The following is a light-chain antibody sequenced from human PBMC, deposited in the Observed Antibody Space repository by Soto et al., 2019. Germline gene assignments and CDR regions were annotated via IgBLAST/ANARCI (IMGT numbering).Light chain of an antibody. J-gene: IGLJ2*01. CDR3: SSYAGSNNYVV. Sequence: QSALTQHPSASGSPGQSVTISCTGTSSDVGGYNYVSWYQQHPGKAPKLMIYEVSKRPSGVPDRFSGSKSGNTASLTVSGLRAEDEADYYCSSYAGSNNYVVFGGGTKLTVL. CDR2: EVS. V-gene: IGLV2-8*01. CDR1: SSDVGGYNY.